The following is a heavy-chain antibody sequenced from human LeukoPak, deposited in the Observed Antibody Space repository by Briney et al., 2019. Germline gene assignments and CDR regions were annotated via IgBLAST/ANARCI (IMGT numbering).Heavy chain of an antibody. J-gene: IGHJ4*02. CDR1: GFTFSSYA. Sequence: GGSLRLSCAASGFTFSSYAMNWVRQAPGKGLEWVSDISDSAGSTYYADSVKGRFTISRDNSENTLYLQMNSLRAEDTAVYYCAKSGGSSWPHFDCWGQGTLVSVCS. CDR3: AKSGGSSWPHFDC. CDR2: ISDSAGST. V-gene: IGHV3-23*01. D-gene: IGHD6-13*01.